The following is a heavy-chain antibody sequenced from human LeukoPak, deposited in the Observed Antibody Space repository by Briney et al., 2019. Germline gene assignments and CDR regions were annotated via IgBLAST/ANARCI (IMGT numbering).Heavy chain of an antibody. Sequence: GGSLRLSCAASGFTFSSYAMHWVRQAPGKGLEWVAVISYDGSNKYYADSVKGRFTISRDNSKNTLYLQMNSLRAEDTAVYYCARVGITMVRGVHRYSYWYFDLWGRGTLVTVSS. D-gene: IGHD3-10*01. CDR3: ARVGITMVRGVHRYSYWYFDL. V-gene: IGHV3-30*14. CDR1: GFTFSSYA. J-gene: IGHJ2*01. CDR2: ISYDGSNK.